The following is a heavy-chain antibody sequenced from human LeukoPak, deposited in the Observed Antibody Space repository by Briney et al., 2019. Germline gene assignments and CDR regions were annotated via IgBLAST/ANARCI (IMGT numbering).Heavy chain of an antibody. CDR1: GGSISSYY. CDR2: IYYSGST. J-gene: IGHJ6*02. V-gene: IGHV4-59*12. Sequence: PSETLSLTCTVSGGSISSYYWSWIRQPPGKGLEWIGYIYYSGSTYYNPSLKSRVTISVDTSKNQFSLKLSSVTAADTAVYYCARSHGELRYYGMDVWGQGTTVTVSS. CDR3: ARSHGELRYYGMDV. D-gene: IGHD3-10*01.